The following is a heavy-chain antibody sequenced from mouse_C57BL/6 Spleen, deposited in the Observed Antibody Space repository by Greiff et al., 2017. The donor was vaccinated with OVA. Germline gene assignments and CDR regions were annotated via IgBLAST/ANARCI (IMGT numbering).Heavy chain of an antibody. CDR2: IHPNSGST. Sequence: QVQLQQPGAELVKPGASVKLSCKASGYTFTSYWMHWVKQRPGQGLEWIGMIHPNSGSTNYNEKFKSTATLTVDKSSSTAYMQLSSLTSEDSAVYYCARWDYGSSDEGYAMDYWGQGTSVTVSS. CDR1: GYTFTSYW. V-gene: IGHV1-64*01. D-gene: IGHD1-1*01. CDR3: ARWDYGSSDEGYAMDY. J-gene: IGHJ4*01.